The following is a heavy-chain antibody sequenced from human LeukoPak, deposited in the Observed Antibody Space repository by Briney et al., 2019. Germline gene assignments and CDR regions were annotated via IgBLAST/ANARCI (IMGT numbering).Heavy chain of an antibody. CDR1: GYSISSGYY. CDR3: ARIIYYDSSGYYLLFDY. J-gene: IGHJ4*02. Sequence: PSETLSLTCTVSGYSISSGYYWGWIRQPPGKGLEWIGSIYHSGSTYYNPSLKSRVTISVDTSKNQFSLKLSSVTAADTAVYYCARIIYYDSSGYYLLFDYWGQGTLVTVSS. CDR2: IYHSGST. V-gene: IGHV4-38-2*02. D-gene: IGHD3-22*01.